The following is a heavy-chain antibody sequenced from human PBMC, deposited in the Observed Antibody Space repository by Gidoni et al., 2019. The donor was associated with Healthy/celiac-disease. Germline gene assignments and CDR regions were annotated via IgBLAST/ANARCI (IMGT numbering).Heavy chain of an antibody. CDR1: VGSISSSNW. J-gene: IGHJ3*02. V-gene: IGHV4-4*02. Sequence: QVQLQESGPALVKPSGTLSLTCSVPVGSISSSNWLSWVRQPPGKGLEWIGEISHSGSTNYNTSLKSRVTISVDKSKNQFSLKLSYVTAADRAVYYCARVPYGAGADIWGQGTMVTVSS. D-gene: IGHD3-10*01. CDR2: ISHSGST. CDR3: ARVPYGAGADI.